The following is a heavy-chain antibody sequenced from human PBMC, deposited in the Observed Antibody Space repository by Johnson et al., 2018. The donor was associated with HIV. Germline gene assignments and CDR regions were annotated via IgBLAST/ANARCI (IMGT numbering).Heavy chain of an antibody. V-gene: IGHV3-74*01. D-gene: IGHD1-1*01. CDR3: ARESLTTSDAFDM. CDR2: INTAGGSP. J-gene: IGHJ3*02. CDR1: GFTFNTYW. Sequence: EQLVESGGGVVRPGGSLRLSCAVSGFTFNTYWMHWVRQAPGKGLVWVARINTAGGSPSYVDSVKGRFTVSRDNAKNSLYLQMNSPTAEDTAVYYCARESLTTSDAFDMWGQGTMVTVSS.